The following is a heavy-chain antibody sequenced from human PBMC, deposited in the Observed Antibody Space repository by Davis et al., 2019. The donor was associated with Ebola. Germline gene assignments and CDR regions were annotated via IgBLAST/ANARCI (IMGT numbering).Heavy chain of an antibody. D-gene: IGHD6-19*01. V-gene: IGHV3-53*05. J-gene: IGHJ4*02. CDR2: IYDQST. CDR1: GFTVSSNH. Sequence: GGSLRLSFAASGFTVSSNHMSWVRQAPGKGLEWVSVIYDQSTAYADSVRGRFIISRDKSNNTLYLEMNSLRVDDTAVYYCATTQWLREFDNWGQGTLVTVSS. CDR3: ATTQWLREFDN.